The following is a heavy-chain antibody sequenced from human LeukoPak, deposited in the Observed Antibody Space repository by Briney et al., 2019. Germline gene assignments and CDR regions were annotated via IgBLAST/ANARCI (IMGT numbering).Heavy chain of an antibody. V-gene: IGHV4-34*01. CDR2: IYHSGKT. Sequence: PSETLSLTCGVSGGTFSGYYWSWIRQPPGKGLEWIGEIYHSGKTNYNPTLKSRVTISVDASKREFSLRLNSVTAADAAVYYCARGNNFRFDYWGQETLVTVSP. CDR3: ARGNNFRFDY. J-gene: IGHJ4*02. CDR1: GGTFSGYY. D-gene: IGHD5-24*01.